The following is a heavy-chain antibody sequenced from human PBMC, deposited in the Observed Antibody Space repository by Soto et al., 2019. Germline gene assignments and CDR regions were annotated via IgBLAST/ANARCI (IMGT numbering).Heavy chain of an antibody. J-gene: IGHJ5*02. Sequence: PVEVSCTACGVGFASCAGRWVRQARGQRLEWIGWIVVGSGNTNYAQKFQERVTITRDMSTSTAYMELSSLRSEDTAVYYCAADACGGDCSYNWFDPWGQGTLVTVSS. CDR2: IVVGSGNT. V-gene: IGHV1-58*01. D-gene: IGHD2-21*02. CDR1: GVGFASCA. CDR3: AADACGGDCSYNWFDP.